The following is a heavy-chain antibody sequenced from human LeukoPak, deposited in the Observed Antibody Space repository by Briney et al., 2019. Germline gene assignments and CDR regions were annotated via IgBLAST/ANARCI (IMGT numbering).Heavy chain of an antibody. D-gene: IGHD4-17*01. CDR3: ARHEEGGDYRFDY. CDR2: IYHSGST. Sequence: SETLSLTCAVSGYSIISGYYWGWIRQPPGKGLEWVGSIYHSGSTYYNPSLKSRVTISVDTSKNQFSLKLSSVTAADTAVYYCARHEEGGDYRFDYWGQGSLVTVSS. J-gene: IGHJ4*02. CDR1: GYSIISGYY. V-gene: IGHV4-38-2*01.